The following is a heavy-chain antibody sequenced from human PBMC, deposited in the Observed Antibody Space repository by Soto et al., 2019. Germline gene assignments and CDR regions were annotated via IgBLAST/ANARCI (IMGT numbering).Heavy chain of an antibody. CDR3: ARARGGIRGFDY. D-gene: IGHD3-16*01. CDR2: IWYDGSNK. J-gene: IGHJ4*02. CDR1: GFTFSSYG. Sequence: GGSLRLSCAASGFTFSSYGMHWVRQAPGKGLEWVAVIWYDGSNKYYADSVKGRFTISRDNSKNTLYLQMNSLRAEDTAVYYCARARGGIRGFDYWGQGTLVTVSS. V-gene: IGHV3-33*08.